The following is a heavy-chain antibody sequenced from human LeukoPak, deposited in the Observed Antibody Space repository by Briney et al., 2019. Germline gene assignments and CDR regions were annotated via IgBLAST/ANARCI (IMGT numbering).Heavy chain of an antibody. CDR3: AKDQQGQAPGGIFGVVIGAFDI. V-gene: IGHV3-23*01. Sequence: PGGSLRLSCAASEFNFRDYWMHWVRQAPGKGLEWVSAISGSGGSTYYADSVKGRFTISRDNSKNTLYLQMNSLRAEDTAVYYCAKDQQGQAPGGIFGVVIGAFDIWGQGTMVTVSS. CDR2: ISGSGGST. J-gene: IGHJ3*02. D-gene: IGHD3-3*01. CDR1: EFNFRDYW.